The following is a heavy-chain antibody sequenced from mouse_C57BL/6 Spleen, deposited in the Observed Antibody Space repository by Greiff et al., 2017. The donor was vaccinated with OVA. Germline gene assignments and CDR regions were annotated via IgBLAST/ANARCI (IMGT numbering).Heavy chain of an antibody. Sequence: EVKVEESGPGLVKPSQSLSLTCSVTGYSITSGYYWNWIRPFPGNKLEWMGYIRYDGSNTYNPSLKNRISITRDTSKNQIFLKLNPVSTEDTATDYCAIITTVVYAMDYWGQGTSVTVSS. D-gene: IGHD1-1*01. CDR1: GYSITSGYY. J-gene: IGHJ4*01. V-gene: IGHV3-6*01. CDR2: IRYDGSN. CDR3: AIITTVVYAMDY.